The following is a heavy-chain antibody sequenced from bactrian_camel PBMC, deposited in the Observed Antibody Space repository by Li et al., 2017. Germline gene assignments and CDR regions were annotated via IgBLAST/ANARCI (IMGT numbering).Heavy chain of an antibody. CDR2: IDLLGGAT. V-gene: IGHV3S54*01. D-gene: IGHD3*01. CDR1: TTSTTTNC. J-gene: IGHJ4*01. CDR3: AAGPYGAGARCQFSV. Sequence: VQLVESGGGSVQAGGSLRLSCEVSTTSTTTNCVTWYRQVTGKEREAVATIDLLGGATYPFALKGRFTISKDVVENILYLQMNSLEPSDAGTYSCAAGPYGAGARCQFSVWGRGTQVTVS.